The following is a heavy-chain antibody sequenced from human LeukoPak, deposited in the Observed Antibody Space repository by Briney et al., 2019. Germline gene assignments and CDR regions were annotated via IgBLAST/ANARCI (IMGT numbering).Heavy chain of an antibody. Sequence: PGGSLRLSCAASGFTFSVYTLNWVRQAPGKGLEWVSSISSSSSYIYYADSVKGRFTISRDNAKNSLYLQMNSLRAEDTAVYYCSRDRNDYGDYVVDLWGQGTLVIVSS. CDR2: ISSSSSYI. CDR1: GFTFSVYT. CDR3: SRDRNDYGDYVVDL. V-gene: IGHV3-21*01. D-gene: IGHD4-17*01. J-gene: IGHJ5*02.